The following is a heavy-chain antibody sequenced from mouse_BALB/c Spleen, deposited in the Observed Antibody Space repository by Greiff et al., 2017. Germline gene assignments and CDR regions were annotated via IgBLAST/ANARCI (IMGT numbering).Heavy chain of an antibody. CDR3: HRYERDY. Sequence: QVQLQQSGPELVKPGASVKLSCKASGYTFTSYWMHWVKQRPGQGLEWIGEINPSNGRTNYNEKFKSKATLTVDKSSSTAYMQLSSLTSEDSAVYYCHRYERDYWGQGTTLTVSS. CDR1: GYTFTSYW. CDR2: INPSNGRT. V-gene: IGHV1S81*02. D-gene: IGHD2-14*01. J-gene: IGHJ2*01.